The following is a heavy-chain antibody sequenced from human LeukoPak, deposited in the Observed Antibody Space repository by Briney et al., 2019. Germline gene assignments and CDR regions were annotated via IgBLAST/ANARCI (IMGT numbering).Heavy chain of an antibody. CDR1: GYTFTSSA. J-gene: IGHJ4*02. D-gene: IGHD6-13*01. Sequence: ASVKVSCMASGYTFTSSAMNWVRQAPGQGLEWMGWINTNTGNPTYAQGFTGRFVFSLGTSVSTAYLQISSLKAEDTAVYYCASSSSYEGFVRWGQGTLVTVSS. CDR2: INTNTGNP. CDR3: ASSSSYEGFVR. V-gene: IGHV7-4-1*02.